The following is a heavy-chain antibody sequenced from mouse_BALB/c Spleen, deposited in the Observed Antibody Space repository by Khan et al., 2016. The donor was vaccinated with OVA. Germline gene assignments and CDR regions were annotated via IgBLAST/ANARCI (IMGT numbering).Heavy chain of an antibody. CDR1: GYSITSDYA. V-gene: IGHV3-2*02. CDR3: ARDGSSYNYAMDY. Sequence: EVKLQESGPGLVKPSQSLSLTCTVTGYSITSDYAWNWIRQFPGNKLEWMGYISSSGSTNYNPALKSRISITRDPSKNQFFLHLNSVTTEDTATYYCARDGSSYNYAMDYWGQGTSVTVSS. CDR2: ISSSGST. J-gene: IGHJ4*01. D-gene: IGHD2-3*01.